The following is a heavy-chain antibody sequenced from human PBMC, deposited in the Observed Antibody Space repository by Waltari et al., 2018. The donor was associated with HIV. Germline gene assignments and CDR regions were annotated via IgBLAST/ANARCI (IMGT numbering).Heavy chain of an antibody. V-gene: IGHV3-23*04. Sequence: EVQLVESGGGLVQPGGSLRLSCAASGFTFSSYAMSWVRQAPGKGLEWVSAISGSGGTTYYADSVKGRFTISRDNSKNTLYLQMNSLRAEDTAVYYCSKRDDKKYCSSTSCHGGLDYWGQGTLVTVSS. J-gene: IGHJ4*02. CDR3: SKRDDKKYCSSTSCHGGLDY. D-gene: IGHD2-2*01. CDR1: GFTFSSYA. CDR2: ISGSGGTT.